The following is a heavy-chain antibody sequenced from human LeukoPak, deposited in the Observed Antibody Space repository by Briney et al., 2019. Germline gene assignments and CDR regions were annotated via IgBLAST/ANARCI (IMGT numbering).Heavy chain of an antibody. CDR2: IYYTGTT. V-gene: IGHV4-59*01. Sequence: SETLSLTCTISGVSTNTYFWSWIRQPPGKGLEWIGYIYYTGTTNYNPSLKSRVTISVDTSKNQFSLKVSSVTAADTGVYYCASKSTDHGELRFDYWGQGTLVTVSS. J-gene: IGHJ4*02. CDR1: GVSTNTYF. CDR3: ASKSTDHGELRFDY. D-gene: IGHD4-17*01.